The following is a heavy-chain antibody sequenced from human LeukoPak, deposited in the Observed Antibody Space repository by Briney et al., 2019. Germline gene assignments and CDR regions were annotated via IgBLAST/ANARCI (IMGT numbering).Heavy chain of an antibody. CDR3: ARTPPEWPMSWFDP. V-gene: IGHV1-69*13. Sequence: ASVKVSCKASGGTFSSYAISWVRQAPGRGLEWMGGIIPIFGTANYAQKFQGRVTITADESTSTAYMELSSLGSEDTAVYYCARTPPEWPMSWFDPWGQGTLVTVSS. CDR1: GGTFSSYA. D-gene: IGHD3-3*01. J-gene: IGHJ5*02. CDR2: IIPIFGTA.